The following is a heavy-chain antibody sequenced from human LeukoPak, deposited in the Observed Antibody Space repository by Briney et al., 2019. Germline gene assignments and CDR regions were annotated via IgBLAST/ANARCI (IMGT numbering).Heavy chain of an antibody. Sequence: GASVKVSCKPPGYTFTGYYMHWVRQAPGQGLEWMGWINPNSGGTNYAQKFQGRVTMTRDTSISTAYMELSRLRSDDTAVYYCARDRSSLIVVVILDPWGQGSLVTVSS. V-gene: IGHV1-2*02. D-gene: IGHD3-22*01. CDR2: INPNSGGT. J-gene: IGHJ5*02. CDR3: ARDRSSLIVVVILDP. CDR1: GYTFTGYY.